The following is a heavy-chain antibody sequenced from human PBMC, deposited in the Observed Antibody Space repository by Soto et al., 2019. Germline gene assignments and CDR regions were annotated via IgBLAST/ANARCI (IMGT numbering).Heavy chain of an antibody. CDR3: AGRRDGYNLGYYFDY. D-gene: IGHD5-12*01. V-gene: IGHV4-34*01. CDR1: GGSFSGYY. J-gene: IGHJ4*02. CDR2: INHSGST. Sequence: PSETLSLTCAVYGGSFSGYYWSWIRQPPGKGLEWIGEINHSGSTNYNPSLKSRVTISVDTSKNQFSLKLSSVTAADTAVYYCAGRRDGYNLGYYFDYWGQGTLVT.